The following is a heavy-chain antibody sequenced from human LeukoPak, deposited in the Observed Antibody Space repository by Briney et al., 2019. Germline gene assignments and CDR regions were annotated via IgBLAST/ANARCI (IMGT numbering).Heavy chain of an antibody. J-gene: IGHJ4*02. D-gene: IGHD6-6*01. Sequence: PSETLSLTCAVSGYSICSGYYWGWIRQPPGRALEWIGSIYHSGSTYYNPSLKSRVTISVDTSKNQFSLKLSSVTAADTAVYYCARSSIAARGTPDYWGQGTLVTVSS. CDR3: ARSSIAARGTPDY. CDR1: GYSICSGYY. V-gene: IGHV4-38-2*01. CDR2: IYHSGST.